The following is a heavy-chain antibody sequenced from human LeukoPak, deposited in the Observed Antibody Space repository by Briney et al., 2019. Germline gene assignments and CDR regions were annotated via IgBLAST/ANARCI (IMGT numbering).Heavy chain of an antibody. CDR3: ARAATADYWFDP. CDR2: INAYNGNT. CDR1: GYTFTSYG. Sequence: ASVKVSCKASGYTFTSYGISWVRQAPGQGLEWMGWINAYNGNTNYAQKLQGRVTMTTDTSTSTAYIELRSLRSDDTAVYYCARAATADYWFDPWGQGTLVTVSS. V-gene: IGHV1-18*01. J-gene: IGHJ5*02. D-gene: IGHD5-24*01.